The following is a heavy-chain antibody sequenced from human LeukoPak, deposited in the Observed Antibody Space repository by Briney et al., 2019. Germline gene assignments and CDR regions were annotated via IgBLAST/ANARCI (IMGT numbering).Heavy chain of an antibody. V-gene: IGHV1-2*02. J-gene: IGHJ4*02. CDR3: AIHVDTAMATGY. CDR2: INPNSGGT. D-gene: IGHD5-18*01. Sequence: GASVRVSCKASGYTFTGYYMHWVRQAPGQGLEWMGWINPNSGGTNYAQKFQGRVTMTRDTSISTAYMELSRLRSDDTAVYYCAIHVDTAMATGYWGQGTLVTVSS. CDR1: GYTFTGYY.